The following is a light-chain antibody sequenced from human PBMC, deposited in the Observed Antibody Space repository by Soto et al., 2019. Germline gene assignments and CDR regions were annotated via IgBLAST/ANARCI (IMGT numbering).Light chain of an antibody. CDR2: EVT. CDR3: SSHTGSSNFYV. V-gene: IGLV2-8*01. J-gene: IGLJ1*01. CDR1: SSDVGGYNY. Sequence: QSVLTQPPSASGSPGHSVTISCTGTSSDVGGYNYVSWYQQEPGKAPKLMIYEVTKRPSGVPDRFSGSKSGNTASLTVSGLQAGDEADYYCSSHTGSSNFYVFGTGTKVTVL.